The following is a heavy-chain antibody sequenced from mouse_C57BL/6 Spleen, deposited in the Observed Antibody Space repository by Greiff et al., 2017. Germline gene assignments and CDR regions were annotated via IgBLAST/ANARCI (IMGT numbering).Heavy chain of an antibody. J-gene: IGHJ2*01. Sequence: QVKLQQPGAELVMPGASVKLSCKASGYTFTSYWMHWVKQRPGQGLEWIGEIDPSDSYTNYNQKFQGKSTLTVDKSSSTAYMQLSSLTSEDSAVYYGARSITTLPYWGQGTTLTVSS. CDR3: ARSITTLPY. V-gene: IGHV1-69*01. CDR2: IDPSDSYT. D-gene: IGHD1-1*01. CDR1: GYTFTSYW.